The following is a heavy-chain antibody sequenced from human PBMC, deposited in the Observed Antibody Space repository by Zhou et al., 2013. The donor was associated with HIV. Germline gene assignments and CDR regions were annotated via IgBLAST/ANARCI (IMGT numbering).Heavy chain of an antibody. Sequence: QVQLQEWGAGLVKPSETLSLTCAVKGGLFSGYQWSWIRQSPGKGLEWLGEVSHDGGTNYSPSLKSRLTISLDRSKNHFSLEVRSVTVADTAVYYCARGPARNLRFGLGYYYYMDVWGNGTTVSVSS. D-gene: IGHD3-10*01. CDR3: ARGPARNLRFGLGYYYYMDV. V-gene: IGHV4-34*02. CDR2: VSHDGGT. CDR1: GGLFSGYQ. J-gene: IGHJ6*03.